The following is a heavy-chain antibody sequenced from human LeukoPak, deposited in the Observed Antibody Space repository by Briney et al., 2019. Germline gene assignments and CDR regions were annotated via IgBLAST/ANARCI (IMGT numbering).Heavy chain of an antibody. CDR3: AVVGGYFDY. Sequence: SETLSLTCSVSGDSVSSGSHYWSWIRQPPGTGLEWIGYIYYNGGTEYSPSLKSRVNISLDTSKNQFSLKLSSVTAADTAVYYCAVVGGYFDYRGQGILVAVSS. J-gene: IGHJ4*02. CDR2: IYYNGGT. D-gene: IGHD3-10*01. V-gene: IGHV4-61*01. CDR1: GDSVSSGSHY.